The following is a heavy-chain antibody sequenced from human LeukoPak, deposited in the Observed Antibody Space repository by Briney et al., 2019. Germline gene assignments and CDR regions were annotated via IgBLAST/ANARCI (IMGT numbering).Heavy chain of an antibody. CDR1: GYSFTSYW. CDR2: IYPGDSDT. Sequence: GESLKISCKGSGYSFTSYWIGWVRQMPGKGLEWMGIIYPGDSDTRYSPSFQGQVTISADKSISTAYLQWSSLKASDTAMYYCARKYYYGSRRHYYFDYWGQGTLVTVSS. D-gene: IGHD3-10*01. CDR3: ARKYYYGSRRHYYFDY. J-gene: IGHJ4*02. V-gene: IGHV5-51*01.